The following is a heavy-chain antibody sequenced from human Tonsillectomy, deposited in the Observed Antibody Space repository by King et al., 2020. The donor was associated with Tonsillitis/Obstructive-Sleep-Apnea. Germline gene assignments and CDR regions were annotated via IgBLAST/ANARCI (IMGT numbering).Heavy chain of an antibody. Sequence: VQLVESGGGLVQPGGSLRLSCAASGFTFSNYAMNWVRQAPGKGLEWVSAISGRGGSTYYADSEKGRFTISRDNSKNTLYLQMDSLRAEDTAVYYCATHPPNTVTTAGDYWGQGTLVTVSS. CDR3: ATHPPNTVTTAGDY. D-gene: IGHD4-17*01. J-gene: IGHJ4*02. CDR1: GFTFSNYA. V-gene: IGHV3-23*04. CDR2: ISGRGGST.